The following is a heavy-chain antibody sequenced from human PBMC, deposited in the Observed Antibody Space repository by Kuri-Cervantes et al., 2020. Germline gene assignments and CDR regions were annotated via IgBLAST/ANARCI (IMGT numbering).Heavy chain of an antibody. V-gene: IGHV3-21*04. CDR1: GFTFSSYS. D-gene: IGHD1-26*01. Sequence: GGSLRLSCAASGFTFSSYSMNWVRQAPGKGLEWVSSISSSGSTIYYADSVKGRFTISRDNAKNSLHLQMNSLRAEDTAVYYCARSWELLGWFDPWGQGTLVTVSS. CDR3: ARSWELLGWFDP. CDR2: ISSSGSTI. J-gene: IGHJ5*02.